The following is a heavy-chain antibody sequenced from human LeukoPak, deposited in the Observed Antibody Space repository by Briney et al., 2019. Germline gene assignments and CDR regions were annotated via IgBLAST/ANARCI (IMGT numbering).Heavy chain of an antibody. D-gene: IGHD3-22*01. V-gene: IGHV1-24*01. Sequence: ASVKVSCKVSGYTLTELSMHWVRQAPGKGLEWMGGFDPEDGETIYAQKFQGRVTMTEDTSTDTAYMELSSLRSEDTAVYYCARAPIPYYYDSSAYYSDYWGQGTLVIVSS. J-gene: IGHJ4*02. CDR3: ARAPIPYYYDSSAYYSDY. CDR2: FDPEDGET. CDR1: GYTLTELS.